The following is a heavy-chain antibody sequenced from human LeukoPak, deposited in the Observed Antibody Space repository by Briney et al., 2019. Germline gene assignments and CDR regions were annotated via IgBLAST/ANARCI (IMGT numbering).Heavy chain of an antibody. D-gene: IGHD3-3*01. CDR1: GYTFTSYD. CDR3: ARVGTYYDFWSGYSVYYYYYMDV. V-gene: IGHV1-8*01. Sequence: GASVKVSCKASGYTFTSYDINWVRQATGQGLEWMGWMNPNSGNTGYAPKFQGRVTMTRNTSISTAYMELSSLRSEDTAVYYCARVGTYYDFWSGYSVYYYYYMDVWGKGTTVTVSS. J-gene: IGHJ6*03. CDR2: MNPNSGNT.